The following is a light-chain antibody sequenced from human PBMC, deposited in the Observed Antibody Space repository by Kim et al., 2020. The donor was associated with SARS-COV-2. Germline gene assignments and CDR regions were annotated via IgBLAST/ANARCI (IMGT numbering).Light chain of an antibody. Sequence: NFMLTQPHSVSESPGKTVTISCTRSSGSIASSYVQWSQQRPGSAPTSVIYEDNQRPSGVPARFSGSIDSSSNSASLTISGLKTEDEADYYCHSYDSSNVIFGGGTKLTVL. V-gene: IGLV6-57*04. J-gene: IGLJ2*01. CDR3: HSYDSSNVI. CDR1: SGSIASSY. CDR2: EDN.